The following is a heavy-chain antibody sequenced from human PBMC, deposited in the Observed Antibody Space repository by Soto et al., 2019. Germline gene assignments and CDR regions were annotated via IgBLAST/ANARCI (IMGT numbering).Heavy chain of an antibody. CDR3: ARGWGRISDY. J-gene: IGHJ4*02. CDR1: GGSFSGYY. D-gene: IGHD7-27*01. Sequence: QVQLQQWGAGLLKPSETLSLTCAVYGGSFSGYYWSWIRQPPGKGLEWIGEINHSGSTNYNPSLXSXAXIXXDTSKNQFSLKLSSVTAADTAVYYCARGWGRISDYWGQGALVAVSS. V-gene: IGHV4-34*01. CDR2: INHSGST.